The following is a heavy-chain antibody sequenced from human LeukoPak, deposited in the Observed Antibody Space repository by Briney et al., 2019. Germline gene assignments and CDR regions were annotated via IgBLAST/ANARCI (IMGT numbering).Heavy chain of an antibody. J-gene: IGHJ6*02. CDR2: IIPIFGTA. V-gene: IGHV1-69*13. Sequence: ASVKVSCKASGGTFSSYAISWVRQAPGQGLEWMGGIIPIFGTANYAQKFQGRVTITADESTSTAYMELSSLRSEDTAVYYCARSRKDKNHDYGDYAHYYYGMDVWGQGTTVTVSS. D-gene: IGHD4-17*01. CDR3: ARSRKDKNHDYGDYAHYYYGMDV. CDR1: GGTFSSYA.